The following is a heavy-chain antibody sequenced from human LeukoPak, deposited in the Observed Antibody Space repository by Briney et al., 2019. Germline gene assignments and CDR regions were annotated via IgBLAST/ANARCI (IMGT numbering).Heavy chain of an antibody. CDR1: GGSISSGSYY. CDR2: IYTSGST. CDR3: ARAPGRYDSSGYYEYHFDY. V-gene: IGHV4-61*02. J-gene: IGHJ4*02. D-gene: IGHD3-22*01. Sequence: PSQTLSLTCTVSGGSISSGSYYWSWIRQPAGKGLEWIGRIYTSGSTNYNPSLKSRVTISVDTSKNQFSLKLSSVTAADTAVYYCARAPGRYDSSGYYEYHFDYWGQGTLVTVSS.